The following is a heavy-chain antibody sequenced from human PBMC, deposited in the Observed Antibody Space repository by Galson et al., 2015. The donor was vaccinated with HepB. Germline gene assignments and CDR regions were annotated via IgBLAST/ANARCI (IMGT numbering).Heavy chain of an antibody. Sequence: SLRLSCAASGFTVSSNYMSWVRQAPGKGLEWVSVIYSGGSTYYADSVKGRFTISRDNSKNTLYLQMNSLRAEDTAVYYCARVRGHYYDSSGYYQTYDDAFGMWGQGTMVTVSS. D-gene: IGHD3-22*01. V-gene: IGHV3-66*01. CDR1: GFTVSSNY. CDR2: IYSGGST. CDR3: ARVRGHYYDSSGYYQTYDDAFGM. J-gene: IGHJ3*02.